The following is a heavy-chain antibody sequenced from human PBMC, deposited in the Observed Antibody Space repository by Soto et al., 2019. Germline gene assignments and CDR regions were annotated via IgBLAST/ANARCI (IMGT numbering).Heavy chain of an antibody. CDR1: GGSISSGGYY. CDR3: ARDGGGTSSGYYSRGGSYYGMDV. V-gene: IGHV4-31*03. Sequence: QVQLQESGPGLVKPSQTLSLTCTVSGGSISSGGYYWSWIRQHPGKGLEWIGYIYYSGSTYYNPSLKSSVTISVDTPKNQFSLELSSVTGAGAAVYYGARDGGGTSSGYYSRGGSYYGMDVWGQGTTVTVSS. D-gene: IGHD3-22*01. J-gene: IGHJ6*02. CDR2: IYYSGST.